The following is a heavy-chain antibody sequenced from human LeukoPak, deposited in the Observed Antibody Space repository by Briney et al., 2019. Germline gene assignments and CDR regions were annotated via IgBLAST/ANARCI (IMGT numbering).Heavy chain of an antibody. J-gene: IGHJ4*02. V-gene: IGHV3-23*01. CDR1: GFTFSSYA. CDR3: AKGPTDFDY. CDR2: ISGSGGST. Sequence: PGGSLRLSXAASGFTFSSYAMSWVCQSPGKGLEWVSAISGSGGSTYYADSVKGRFTISRDNSKNTLYLQMNSLRAEDTAVYYCAKGPTDFDYWGQGTLVTVSS.